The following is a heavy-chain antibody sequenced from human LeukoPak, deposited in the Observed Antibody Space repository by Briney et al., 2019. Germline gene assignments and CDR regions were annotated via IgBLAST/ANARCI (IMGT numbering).Heavy chain of an antibody. CDR2: IIPILGIA. V-gene: IGHV1-69*04. J-gene: IGHJ6*02. Sequence: GASVKVSCKASGGTFSSYAISWVRQAPGQGLEWMGRIIPILGIANYAQEFQGRVTITADKSTSTAYMELSSLRSEDTAVYYCARDYYGSGSYQHYYYGMDVWGQGTTVTVSS. CDR1: GGTFSSYA. D-gene: IGHD3-10*01. CDR3: ARDYYGSGSYQHYYYGMDV.